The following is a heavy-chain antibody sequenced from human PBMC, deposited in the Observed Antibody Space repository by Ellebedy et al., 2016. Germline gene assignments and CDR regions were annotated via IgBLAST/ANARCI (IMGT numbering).Heavy chain of an antibody. CDR2: ISSSGSTI. CDR1: GFTFSDYY. J-gene: IGHJ5*02. CDR3: ARDREAAAGTWGQNWFDP. D-gene: IGHD6-13*01. Sequence: GESLKISCAASGFTFSDYYMSWIRQAPGKGLEWVSYISSSGSTIYYADSVKGRFTISRDNAKNSLYLQMNSLRAEDTAVYYCARDREAAAGTWGQNWFDPWGQGTLVTVSS. V-gene: IGHV3-11*01.